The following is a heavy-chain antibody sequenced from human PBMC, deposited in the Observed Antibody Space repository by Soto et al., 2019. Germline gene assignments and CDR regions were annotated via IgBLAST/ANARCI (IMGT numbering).Heavy chain of an antibody. Sequence: EVQLVESGGGLVQPGGSLRLSCAVSGFTFSSSEMYWVRQAPGKGREWISYIHPSGQPIFYADSVKGRFTISRDNDNTSLFLHMHSLRAEDTAVYYCARRASRWGQGTMVTVSS. V-gene: IGHV3-48*03. D-gene: IGHD1-26*01. CDR1: GFTFSSSE. J-gene: IGHJ3*01. CDR2: IHPSGQPI. CDR3: ARRASR.